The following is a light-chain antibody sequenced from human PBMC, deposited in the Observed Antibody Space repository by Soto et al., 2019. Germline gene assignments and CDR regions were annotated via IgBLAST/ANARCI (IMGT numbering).Light chain of an antibody. Sequence: QSVLTQPPSVSGTPGQRVTISCSGSISNIGNNYVYWFQQLPGTAPKVLSNRNDQRPSGVPDRFSGSKSGTSASLAISGLRSEDEAEYYCAAWDDTVRSYVYGTGTKLTVL. CDR1: ISNIGNNY. J-gene: IGLJ1*01. V-gene: IGLV1-47*01. CDR2: RND. CDR3: AAWDDTVRSYV.